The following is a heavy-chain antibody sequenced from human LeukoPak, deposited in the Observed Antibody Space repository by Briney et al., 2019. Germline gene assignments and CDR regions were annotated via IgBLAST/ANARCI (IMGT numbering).Heavy chain of an antibody. Sequence: GGSLRLSCAASGFTFSSYWVHWVRQAPGKGLVWVSRINTDGSSTSYADSVKGRFTISRDNAKNTLYLQMNSLRAEDTAVYYCAREGDDFWSGYPQNYMDVWGKGTTVTVSS. D-gene: IGHD3-3*01. J-gene: IGHJ6*03. CDR3: AREGDDFWSGYPQNYMDV. CDR1: GFTFSSYW. V-gene: IGHV3-74*01. CDR2: INTDGSST.